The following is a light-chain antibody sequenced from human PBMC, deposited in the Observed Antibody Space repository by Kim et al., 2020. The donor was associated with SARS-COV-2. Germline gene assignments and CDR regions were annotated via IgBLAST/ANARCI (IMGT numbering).Light chain of an antibody. J-gene: IGKJ1*01. CDR3: QQYNSYSPT. V-gene: IGKV1-5*03. Sequence: ASVGDRVTITCRDSQSISSWLAWDQQKPGKAPKLLIYKASSLESGVPSRCSGSGAGTEFTLTISSLQTDDFATYYCQQYNSYSPTFGQGTKVDIK. CDR1: QSISSW. CDR2: KAS.